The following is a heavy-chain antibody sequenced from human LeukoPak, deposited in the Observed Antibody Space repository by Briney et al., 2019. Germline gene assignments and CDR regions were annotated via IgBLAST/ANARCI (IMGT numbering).Heavy chain of an antibody. J-gene: IGHJ4*02. Sequence: GGCLRLSCAASVFTFIDFYMTFIRPAPGKGVEWLSYIGPSGTIMNYADSVKGRFTVSRDNAENSLFLQMNSLRAEDTAVYYCTRDPRLCDFWGQGTLVTVSS. CDR1: VFTFIDFY. CDR3: TRDPRLCDF. CDR2: IGPSGTIM. V-gene: IGHV3-11*01.